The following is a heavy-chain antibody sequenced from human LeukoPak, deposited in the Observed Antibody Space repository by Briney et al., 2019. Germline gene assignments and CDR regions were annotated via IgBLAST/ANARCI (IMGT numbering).Heavy chain of an antibody. CDR3: VREKLYTSSWGFQH. D-gene: IGHD6-13*01. CDR2: IYSSVST. J-gene: IGHJ1*01. Sequence: SETLSLTCTVSGGSISSYYWSWIRQPPGKGLEWIGYIYSSVSTTYNPSLKSRVTMSVDTSNNLFFLNLTSVTAADTAVYFCVREKLYTSSWGFQHWGQGTLVSVSS. V-gene: IGHV4-59*12. CDR1: GGSISSYY.